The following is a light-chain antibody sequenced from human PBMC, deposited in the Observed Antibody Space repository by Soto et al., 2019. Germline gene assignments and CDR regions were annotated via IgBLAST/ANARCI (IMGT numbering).Light chain of an antibody. J-gene: IGLJ1*01. CDR1: SSDVGAYNY. CDR3: SSYTTSRAYV. Sequence: SVLTQPASVSGSPGQSITISCTGTSSDVGAYNYVSWYQQQSGKAPKLMIHEVSNRPSGDSNRFSGSKSGNTASLTISGLQAEDVADYYCSSYTTSRAYVFGSGTKGTVL. CDR2: EVS. V-gene: IGLV2-14*01.